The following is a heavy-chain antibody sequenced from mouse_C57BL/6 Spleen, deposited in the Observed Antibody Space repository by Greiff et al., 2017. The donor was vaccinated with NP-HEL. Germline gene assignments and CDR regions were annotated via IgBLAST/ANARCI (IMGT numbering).Heavy chain of an antibody. Sequence: QVHVKQSGAELVKPGASVKMSCKASGYTFTSYWITWVKQRPGQGLEWIGDIYPGSGSTNYNEKFKSKATLTVDTSSSTAYMQLSSLTSEDSAVYYCARSHYDYFFAYWGQGTLVTVSA. J-gene: IGHJ3*01. CDR1: GYTFTSYW. CDR3: ARSHYDYFFAY. CDR2: IYPGSGST. V-gene: IGHV1-55*01. D-gene: IGHD2-4*01.